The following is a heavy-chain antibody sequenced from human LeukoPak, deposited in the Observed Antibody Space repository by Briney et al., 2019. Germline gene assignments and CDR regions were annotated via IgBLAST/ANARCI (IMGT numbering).Heavy chain of an antibody. Sequence: ASVKVSCKASGYTFTNYAFTWVRQAPGQGLEWMGWISAYNGNTNYAQKLQGRVTMTTDTSTSTAYMELRSLRSDDTAVYYCARGLEWLTRRHTWFDPWGQGTLVTVSS. D-gene: IGHD3-3*01. V-gene: IGHV1-18*01. CDR3: ARGLEWLTRRHTWFDP. CDR2: ISAYNGNT. J-gene: IGHJ5*02. CDR1: GYTFTNYA.